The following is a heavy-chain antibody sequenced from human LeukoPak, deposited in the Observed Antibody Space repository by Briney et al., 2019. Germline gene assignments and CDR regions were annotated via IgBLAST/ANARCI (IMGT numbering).Heavy chain of an antibody. CDR1: GFTFSSYD. J-gene: IGHJ4*02. V-gene: IGHV3-13*01. CDR3: ARGREAVAGTYYFDY. D-gene: IGHD6-19*01. Sequence: GGSLRLSCAASGFTFSSYDMHWVRQATGKGLEWVSAIGTAGDTYYPGSVKGRFTISRENAKNSLYLQMNSLRAGDTAVYYCARGREAVAGTYYFDYWGQGTLVTVSS. CDR2: IGTAGDT.